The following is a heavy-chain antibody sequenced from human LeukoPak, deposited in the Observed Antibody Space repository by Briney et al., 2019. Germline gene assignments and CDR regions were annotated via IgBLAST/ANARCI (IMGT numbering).Heavy chain of an antibody. CDR2: ISAYNGNT. CDR3: ARAQTYTVTAPWDY. J-gene: IGHJ4*02. CDR1: GYTFTNYG. Sequence: GAAVKASCKASGYTFTNYGFTWVRQTPGQGLEWMGWISAYNGNTNSAQRFQDRVTMTTDTSTNTAYMELRSLRSDDTAVYYCARAQTYTVTAPWDYWGKGTLVTVSS. D-gene: IGHD4-17*01. V-gene: IGHV1-18*01.